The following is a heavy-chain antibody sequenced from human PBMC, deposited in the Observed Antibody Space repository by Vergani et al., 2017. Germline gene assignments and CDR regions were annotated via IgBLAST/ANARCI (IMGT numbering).Heavy chain of an antibody. CDR2: IWYDGSNK. J-gene: IGHJ4*02. V-gene: IGHV3-30*02. Sequence: VQLVESGGGLVKPGGSLRLSCAASGFTFSSYGMHWVRQAPGKGLEWVAVIWYDGSNKYYADSVKGRFTISRDNSKNTLYLQMNSLRAEDTAVYYCAKDAGYSQLWGQGTLVTVSS. D-gene: IGHD3-22*01. CDR1: GFTFSSYG. CDR3: AKDAGYSQL.